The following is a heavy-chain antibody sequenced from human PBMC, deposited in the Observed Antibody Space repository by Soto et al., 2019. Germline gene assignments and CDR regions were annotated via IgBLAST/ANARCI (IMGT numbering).Heavy chain of an antibody. CDR1: GFTFGSYS. CDR3: ARDGASYYDILTGPDPHYYMDV. Sequence: AGGSLRLSCAASGFTFGSYSMNWVRQAPGKGLEWVSFILSSSGVIYYADSVKGRFTISRDNAKNSLYLQMNSLRAEDTAVYYCARDGASYYDILTGPDPHYYMDVWGKGTTVTVSS. CDR2: ILSSSGVI. J-gene: IGHJ6*03. V-gene: IGHV3-48*01. D-gene: IGHD3-9*01.